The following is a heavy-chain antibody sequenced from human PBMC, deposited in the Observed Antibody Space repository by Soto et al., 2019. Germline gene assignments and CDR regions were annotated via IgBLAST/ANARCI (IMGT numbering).Heavy chain of an antibody. CDR1: GDSISSSEW. D-gene: IGHD1-20*01. Sequence: KSSETLSLTCKVSGDSISSSEWWSWVRQPPGKGLEWIAEIHHSGPTNYNPSLQSRVTITVDKSKNQISLRLSTVTAADTAAYYCARGGITAVRNYYFDHWGQGTLVTVSS. CDR3: ARGGITAVRNYYFDH. CDR2: IHHSGPT. J-gene: IGHJ4*02. V-gene: IGHV4-4*02.